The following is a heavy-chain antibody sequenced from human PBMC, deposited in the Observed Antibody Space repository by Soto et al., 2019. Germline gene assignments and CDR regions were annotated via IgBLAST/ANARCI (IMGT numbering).Heavy chain of an antibody. D-gene: IGHD3-22*01. CDR1: GVSYSGDA. Sequence: PGRSAGDSGAVSGVSYSGDAVILGRHARGKGLQWVASISSSRDTTNYADSVKGRFTISRDNSKNTLYLLMSTLRAEDTAVYYCAKRKWYDSSVLWDYWGQGTLVTVSS. CDR3: AKRKWYDSSVLWDY. CDR2: ISSSRDTT. J-gene: IGHJ4*02. V-gene: IGHV3-23*01.